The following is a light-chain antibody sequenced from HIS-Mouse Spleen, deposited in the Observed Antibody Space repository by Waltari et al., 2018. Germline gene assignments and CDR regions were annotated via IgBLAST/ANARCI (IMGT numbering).Light chain of an antibody. J-gene: IGLJ3*02. CDR3: SSYTSSSTRV. V-gene: IGLV2-14*03. Sequence: QSALTPPASVSGSPGQSLPLSCTGPSRPVAGYNYVPWYQQHPGKAPKLMIYDVSNRPSGVSNRFSGSKSGNTASLTISGLQAEDEADYYCSSYTSSSTRVFGGGTKLTVL. CDR1: SRPVAGYNY. CDR2: DVS.